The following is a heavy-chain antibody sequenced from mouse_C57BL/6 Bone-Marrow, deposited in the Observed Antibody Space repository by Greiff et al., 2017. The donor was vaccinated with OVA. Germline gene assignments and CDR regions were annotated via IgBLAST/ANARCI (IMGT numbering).Heavy chain of an antibody. D-gene: IGHD4-1*01. CDR3: ALTQYFDV. V-gene: IGHV1-81*01. CDR2: IYHRSGNT. Sequence: VQLQQSGAELARPGASVKLSCKASGYTLTSYGISWVKQRTGQGLEWIGEIYHRSGNTYYNEKFKGKATLTADKSSSTAYMELRSLTSEDSAVYFCALTQYFDVWGTGTTVNVSS. CDR1: GYTLTSYG. J-gene: IGHJ1*03.